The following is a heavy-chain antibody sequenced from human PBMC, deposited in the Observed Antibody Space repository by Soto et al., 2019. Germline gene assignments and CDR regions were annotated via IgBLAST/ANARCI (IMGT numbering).Heavy chain of an antibody. CDR3: AKENGYSSSWFEFDY. J-gene: IGHJ4*02. Sequence: EVQLLESGGGLVQPGGSLRLSCAASGFTFSSYAMSWVRQAPGKGLEWVSAISGSGGSTYYADSVKGRFTIARDNSKNTLYLQMNSLRAEDTDVYYCAKENGYSSSWFEFDYWGQGTLVTVSS. CDR2: ISGSGGST. V-gene: IGHV3-23*01. CDR1: GFTFSSYA. D-gene: IGHD6-13*01.